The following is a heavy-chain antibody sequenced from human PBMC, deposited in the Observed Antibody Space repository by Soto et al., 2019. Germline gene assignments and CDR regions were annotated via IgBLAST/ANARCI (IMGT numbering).Heavy chain of an antibody. J-gene: IGHJ4*02. Sequence: GGSLRLSCAGSGFSFSDYYMSWIRQAPGKGLEWVSYISSSGDIIYYADSVKGRFTISRDNAKNSLYLQMNSLRAEDTAVYYCARDLGYYASDGYFDYWGQGTVVAVSS. V-gene: IGHV3-11*01. CDR2: ISSSGDII. D-gene: IGHD3-22*01. CDR1: GFSFSDYY. CDR3: ARDLGYYASDGYFDY.